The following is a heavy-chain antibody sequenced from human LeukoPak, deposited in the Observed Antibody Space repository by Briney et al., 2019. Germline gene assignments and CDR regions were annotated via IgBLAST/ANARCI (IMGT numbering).Heavy chain of an antibody. D-gene: IGHD6-13*01. CDR1: GFTFSSYW. CDR3: ASSRWQAFDS. J-gene: IGHJ4*02. V-gene: IGHV3-7*02. Sequence: GGSLRLSCAASGFTFSSYWMTWVRQAPGKGLEWVAHIKQDGSEKYYVDSVKGRFTVSRDNAKNSVYLQLSSLRTEDTAAYYCASSRWQAFDSWGQGILVTVSS. CDR2: IKQDGSEK.